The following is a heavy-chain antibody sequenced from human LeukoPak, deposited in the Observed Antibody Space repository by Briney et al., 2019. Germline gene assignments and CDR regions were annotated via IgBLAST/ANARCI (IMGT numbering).Heavy chain of an antibody. CDR1: GGSFSGYY. D-gene: IGHD3-10*01. CDR2: INHSGST. V-gene: IGHV4-34*01. Sequence: SETLSLTCAVYGGSFSGYYWSWIRQPPGKGLEWIGEINHSGSTNYNPSLKSRVTISVDTSKNQFSLKLSSVTAADTAVYYCARDYYGSGSRRPFGYWGQGTLVTVSS. CDR3: ARDYYGSGSRRPFGY. J-gene: IGHJ4*02.